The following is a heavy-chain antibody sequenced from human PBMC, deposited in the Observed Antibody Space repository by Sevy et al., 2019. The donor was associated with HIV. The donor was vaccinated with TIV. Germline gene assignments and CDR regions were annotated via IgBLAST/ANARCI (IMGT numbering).Heavy chain of an antibody. CDR3: ATTKDYYDSSGYPFDY. CDR2: FDPEDGRT. CDR1: GYTLSQLS. J-gene: IGHJ4*02. Sequence: ASVKVSCKVSGYTLSQLSMHWVRQAPGKGLEWVGTFDPEDGRTIYAQKFQGRVTMTEDTSTETAYMELNSLNSEETAVYYCATTKDYYDSSGYPFDYWGQGTQVTVSS. D-gene: IGHD3-22*01. V-gene: IGHV1-24*01.